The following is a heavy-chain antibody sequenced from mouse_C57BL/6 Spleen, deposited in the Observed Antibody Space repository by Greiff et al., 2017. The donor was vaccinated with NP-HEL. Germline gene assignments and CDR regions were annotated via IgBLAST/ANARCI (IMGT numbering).Heavy chain of an antibody. CDR3: ARRTTVNYAMDY. J-gene: IGHJ4*01. Sequence: QVQLQQPGAELVKPGASVKLSCKASGYTFTSYWMQWVKQRPGQGLEWIGEIDPSDSYTNYNQKFKGKATLTVDTSSSTAYMQLSSLTSEDSAVYYCARRTTVNYAMDYWGQGTSVTVSS. V-gene: IGHV1-50*01. D-gene: IGHD1-1*01. CDR2: IDPSDSYT. CDR1: GYTFTSYW.